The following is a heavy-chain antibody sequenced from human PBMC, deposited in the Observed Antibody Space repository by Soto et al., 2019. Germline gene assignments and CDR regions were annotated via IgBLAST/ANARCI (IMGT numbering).Heavy chain of an antibody. D-gene: IGHD1-26*01. J-gene: IGHJ4*02. CDR1: GFTFSSYA. Sequence: GGSLRLSCAASGFTFSSYAMSWVRQAPGKGLEWVSAISGSGGSTYYADSVKGRFTISRDNSKNTLHLQMNSLRAEDTAVYYCAKRIVGAHGLGYWGQGTLVTVSS. CDR2: ISGSGGST. CDR3: AKRIVGAHGLGY. V-gene: IGHV3-23*01.